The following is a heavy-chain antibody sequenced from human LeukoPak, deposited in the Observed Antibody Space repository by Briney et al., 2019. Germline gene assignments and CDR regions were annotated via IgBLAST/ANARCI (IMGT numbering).Heavy chain of an antibody. J-gene: IGHJ4*02. CDR3: ARFVSIRGGIHLNYFDS. Sequence: PSETLSLTCAVPGGSIDGRSYNWGWVRQPPGQGLEWIGSIYDSLSAYYNPSLKSRVTISIDMSKKQFSLNLNSATAADSAVYYCARFVSIRGGIHLNYFDSWGQGRLVTVSS. CDR1: GGSIDGRSYN. D-gene: IGHD2-15*01. CDR2: IYDSLSA. V-gene: IGHV4-39*01.